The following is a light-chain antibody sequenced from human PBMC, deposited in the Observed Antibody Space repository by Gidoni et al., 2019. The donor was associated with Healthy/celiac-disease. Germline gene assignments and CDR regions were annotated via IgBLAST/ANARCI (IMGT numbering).Light chain of an antibody. V-gene: IGKV1-39*01. CDR2: AAS. CDR1: QSISSY. Sequence: DIHLNQPPSSLSASVGDRVTITCRASQSISSYLNWYQQKPGKAPKLLIYAASSLQSGVPSRFSGSGSGTDFTLTISSLQPEDFATYYCQQSYSTPPSFGQGTKLEIK. CDR3: QQSYSTPPS. J-gene: IGKJ2*01.